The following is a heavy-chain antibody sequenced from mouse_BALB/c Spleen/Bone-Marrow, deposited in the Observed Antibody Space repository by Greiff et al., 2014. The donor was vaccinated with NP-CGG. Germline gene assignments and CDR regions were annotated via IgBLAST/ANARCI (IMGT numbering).Heavy chain of an antibody. D-gene: IGHD1-1*01. CDR3: TRSYGSSYEYYFDY. CDR2: IYPSDSYT. J-gene: IGHJ2*01. V-gene: IGHV1-69*02. CDR1: GYTFPSYW. Sequence: QVQLQQPGAELVRPGASVKLSCKASGYTFPSYWINWVKQRPGQGLEWIGTIYPSDSYTNYNQKFKDKATLTVDKSSSTAYMQLSSPTSEDSAVYYCTRSYGSSYEYYFDYWGQGTTLTVSA.